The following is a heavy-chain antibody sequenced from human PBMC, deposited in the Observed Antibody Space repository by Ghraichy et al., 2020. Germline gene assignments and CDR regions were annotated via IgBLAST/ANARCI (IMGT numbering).Heavy chain of an antibody. V-gene: IGHV4-31*03. CDR1: GDSISSGAYY. Sequence: SETLSLTCTVSGDSISSGAYYWTWIRQHPGKGLEWIGSISYSGSTYYNPSLKSRLTISVDTSKNQFSLNLSSVTAADTAVYYCARDSDYGPDEYFDLWGRGTLVTVSS. CDR2: ISYSGST. J-gene: IGHJ2*01. CDR3: ARDSDYGPDEYFDL. D-gene: IGHD4-17*01.